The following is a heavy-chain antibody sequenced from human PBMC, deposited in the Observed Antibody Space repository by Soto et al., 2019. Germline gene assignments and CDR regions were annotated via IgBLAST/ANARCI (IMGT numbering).Heavy chain of an antibody. Sequence: PGGSLRLSCVASGVDFRGSYMNWVRQAPGTGLEWISYISDTGRTIHYADSVKGRFVISRDNSKDSLYLQMNDLRPDDTAVYYCDGFKEGHILGLRWIDTWGQGTRVTVSS. CDR3: DGFKEGHILGLRWIDT. V-gene: IGHV3-11*01. J-gene: IGHJ5*02. D-gene: IGHD4-17*01. CDR1: GVDFRGSY. CDR2: ISDTGRTI.